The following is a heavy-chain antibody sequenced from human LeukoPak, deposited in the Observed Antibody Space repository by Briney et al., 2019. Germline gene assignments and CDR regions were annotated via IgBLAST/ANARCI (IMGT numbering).Heavy chain of an antibody. CDR3: ARDHLRV. CDR1: GGSFSGYY. J-gene: IGHJ4*02. V-gene: IGHV4-34*01. Sequence: PSETLSLTCAVYGGSFSGYYWSWIRQPPGKGLEWIGEINHSGSTNYNPSLKSRVTISVDASKNQFSLKLSSVTAADTAVYYCARDHLRVRGQGTLVSVSS. CDR2: INHSGST. D-gene: IGHD3-10*01.